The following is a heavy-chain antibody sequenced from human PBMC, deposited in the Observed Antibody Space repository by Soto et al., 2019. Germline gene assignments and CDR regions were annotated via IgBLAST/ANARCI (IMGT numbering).Heavy chain of an antibody. CDR1: GGSTSSSNW. Sequence: QVQLQESGPGLVKPSGTLSLTCAVSGGSTSSSNWWSWVRQPPGKGLEWIGEIYHSGSTNYNPSLKSRVTISVDKSKNQFSLKLSSVTAADTAVYYSAREIVVAYYYYGMDVWGQGTTVTVSS. CDR3: AREIVVAYYYYGMDV. J-gene: IGHJ6*02. CDR2: IYHSGST. V-gene: IGHV4-4*02. D-gene: IGHD2-15*01.